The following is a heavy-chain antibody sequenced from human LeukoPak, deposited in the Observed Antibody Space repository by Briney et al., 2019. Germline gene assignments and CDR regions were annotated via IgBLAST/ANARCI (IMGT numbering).Heavy chain of an antibody. D-gene: IGHD3-3*01. Sequence: PSETLSLTCTVSGGSISSYYWSWIRQPAGKGLEWIGRIYTSGSTNYNPSLKSRVTMSVDTSKNQFSLKLSSVTAADTAVYYCARESANGREWLLLDAFDIWGQGTMVTVSS. CDR2: IYTSGST. J-gene: IGHJ3*02. CDR3: ARESANGREWLLLDAFDI. CDR1: GGSISSYY. V-gene: IGHV4-4*07.